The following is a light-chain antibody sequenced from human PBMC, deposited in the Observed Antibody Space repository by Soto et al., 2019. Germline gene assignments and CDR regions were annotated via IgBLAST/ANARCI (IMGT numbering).Light chain of an antibody. V-gene: IGKV1-39*01. J-gene: IGKJ3*01. CDR1: RNISNY. CDR2: AAS. Sequence: DMQMTQSPSSLSASVGDRVSITCRSSRNISNYLHWYQQRPGKAPKLLIYAASNLRSGVPSRFSGSGSGTDFTLTISSLQSEDFATYYCQQSYSIPRLTFGPGTRVEIK. CDR3: QQSYSIPRLT.